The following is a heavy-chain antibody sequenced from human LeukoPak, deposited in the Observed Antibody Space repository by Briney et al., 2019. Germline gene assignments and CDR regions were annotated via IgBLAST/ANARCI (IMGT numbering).Heavy chain of an antibody. CDR2: IYYSGST. D-gene: IGHD3-10*01. J-gene: IGHJ5*02. CDR3: ARRVGLTMVRGGVPYNWFDP. V-gene: IGHV4-31*03. Sequence: SETLSLTCTVSGGSISSSSYYWGWIRQHPGKGLEWIGYIYYSGSTYYNPSLKSRVTISVDTSKNQFSLKLSSVTAADTAVYYCARRVGLTMVRGGVPYNWFDPWGQGTLVTVSS. CDR1: GGSISSSSYY.